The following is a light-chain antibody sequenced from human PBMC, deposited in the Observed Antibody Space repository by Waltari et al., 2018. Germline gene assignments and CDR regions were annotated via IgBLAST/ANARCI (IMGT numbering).Light chain of an antibody. Sequence: QTVVTQEPSVSVSPGGTVTLTCALSSGSVPTSFYASWYQQTPGQAPRTLIYSTNTRLFGVPNRFSGSILGNKAALTIAGAQADDEADYYCVLYMDSGVWVFGGGTKLTVL. CDR1: SGSVPTSFY. CDR2: STN. J-gene: IGLJ3*02. CDR3: VLYMDSGVWV. V-gene: IGLV8-61*01.